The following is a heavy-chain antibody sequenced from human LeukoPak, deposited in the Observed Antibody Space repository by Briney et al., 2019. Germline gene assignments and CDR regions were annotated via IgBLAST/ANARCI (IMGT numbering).Heavy chain of an antibody. V-gene: IGHV4-4*07. Sequence: PSEALSLTCTVSGGSVSTYYWSWIRQPAGKGLEWIGRFYTSGSTSYNPSLKSRVTISVDTSKNQFSLKLSSVTAADTAVYYCVRVMKRYYDILTGYSSNDAFDIWGQGTMVTVSS. J-gene: IGHJ3*02. CDR3: VRVMKRYYDILTGYSSNDAFDI. CDR1: GGSVSTYY. CDR2: FYTSGST. D-gene: IGHD3-9*01.